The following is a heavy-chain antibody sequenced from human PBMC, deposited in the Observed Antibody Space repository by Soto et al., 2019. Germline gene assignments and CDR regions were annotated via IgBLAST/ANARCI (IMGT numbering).Heavy chain of an antibody. Sequence: SGESLRLSCAASGFTFSSYAMSWVRQAPGKGLEWVSAISGSGGSTYYADSVKGRFTISRDNSKNTLYLQMNSLRAEDTAVYYCAKDWIAAAGPAAFDIWGQGTMVTVSS. D-gene: IGHD6-13*01. J-gene: IGHJ3*02. V-gene: IGHV3-23*01. CDR1: GFTFSSYA. CDR2: ISGSGGST. CDR3: AKDWIAAAGPAAFDI.